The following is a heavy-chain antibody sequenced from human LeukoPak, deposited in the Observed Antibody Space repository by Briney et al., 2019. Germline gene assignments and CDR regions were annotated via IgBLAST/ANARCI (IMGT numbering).Heavy chain of an antibody. CDR3: AGPNPGRTGYYYYGMDV. CDR1: GYSFTSYW. Sequence: GESLKISCKGSGYSFTSYWIGWVRQMPGKGLEWMGIIYPGDSDTRYSPSFQGQVTISADKSISTAYLQWSSLKASDTAMYYCAGPNPGRTGYYYYGMDVWGQGTTVTVPS. D-gene: IGHD2-8*02. J-gene: IGHJ6*02. CDR2: IYPGDSDT. V-gene: IGHV5-51*01.